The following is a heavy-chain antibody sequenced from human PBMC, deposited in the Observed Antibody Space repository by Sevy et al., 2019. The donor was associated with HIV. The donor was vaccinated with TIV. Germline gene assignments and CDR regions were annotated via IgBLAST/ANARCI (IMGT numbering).Heavy chain of an antibody. CDR1: GFTFSSYS. Sequence: GGSLRLSCAASGFTFSSYSMNWVRQAPGKGLEWVSSISSSSSYIYYADSVKGRFTISRDNAKNSLYLQMNSLRAEDTAVYYCARRGVFIAARTPLGYYYYYMDVWGKGTTVTVSS. V-gene: IGHV3-21*01. CDR2: ISSSSSYI. J-gene: IGHJ6*03. CDR3: ARRGVFIAARTPLGYYYYYMDV. D-gene: IGHD6-6*01.